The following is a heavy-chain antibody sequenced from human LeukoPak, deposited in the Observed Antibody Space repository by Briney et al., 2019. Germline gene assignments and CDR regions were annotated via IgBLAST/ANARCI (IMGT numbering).Heavy chain of an antibody. V-gene: IGHV3-23*01. Sequence: LPGGSLRLSCAASGFNFRAYSMSWVRQAPGKGLEWVSRISGGAHSTDFADYADSVKGRFTISRDDARNTLHLQMSRLRPEDTATYYCAKPGGNYPVDAFDVWGQGTMVTVSS. CDR3: AKPGGNYPVDAFDV. CDR2: ISGGAHSTDFA. D-gene: IGHD3-16*02. CDR1: GFNFRAYS. J-gene: IGHJ3*01.